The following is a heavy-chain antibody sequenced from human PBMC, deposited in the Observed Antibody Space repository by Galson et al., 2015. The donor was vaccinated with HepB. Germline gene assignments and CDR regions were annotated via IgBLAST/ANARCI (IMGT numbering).Heavy chain of an antibody. CDR1: GYTFTSYY. J-gene: IGHJ5*02. Sequence: SVKVSCKASGYTFTSYYMNWVRQATGQGLEWMGWMNPNSGNTGYPQKFQGRFTMTRNTSISTAYLQLSSLRSEDTAVYYCARGLPPCFWELESWGQGTLVTVSS. V-gene: IGHV1-8*02. CDR3: ARGLPPCFWELES. CDR2: MNPNSGNT. D-gene: IGHD3-10*01.